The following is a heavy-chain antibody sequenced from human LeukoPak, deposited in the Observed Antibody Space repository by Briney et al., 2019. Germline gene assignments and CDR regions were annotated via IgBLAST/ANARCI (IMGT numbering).Heavy chain of an antibody. CDR3: AREEWLSQYNWFDP. CDR2: ISTSGNT. D-gene: IGHD3-3*01. CDR1: GGSISSYY. V-gene: IGHV4-4*07. Sequence: SETLSLTCTVSGGSISSYYWSWIRQPPGKGLEWIGRIGRISTSGNTNYNPSLKSRVTLSLDTSKNRFSLKLSSVTAADTAVYYCAREEWLSQYNWFDPWGQGTLVTVSS. J-gene: IGHJ5*02.